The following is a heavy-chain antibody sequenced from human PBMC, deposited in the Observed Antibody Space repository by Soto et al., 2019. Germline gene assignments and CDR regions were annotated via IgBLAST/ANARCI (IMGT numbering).Heavy chain of an antibody. J-gene: IGHJ4*02. D-gene: IGHD3-10*01. Sequence: GGSLRLSCAASGFTFSSYGMHWVRQAPGKGLEWVAVIWYDGSNKYYADSVKGRFTISRDNSKNTLYLQMNSLRAEDTAVYYCARDINYGQFDYWGQGTLVTVSS. CDR1: GFTFSSYG. V-gene: IGHV3-33*01. CDR2: IWYDGSNK. CDR3: ARDINYGQFDY.